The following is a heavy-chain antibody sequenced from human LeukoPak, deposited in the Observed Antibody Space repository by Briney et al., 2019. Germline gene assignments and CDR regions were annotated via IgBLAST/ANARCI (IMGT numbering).Heavy chain of an antibody. CDR2: INPSGGST. D-gene: IGHD3-22*01. CDR3: ATMIVTGYYYGMDV. J-gene: IGHJ6*02. CDR1: GYTFTSNY. Sequence: ASVKVSCKASGYTFTSNYIHWVRQAPGQGLEWMGIINPSGGSTSYAQKFQGRVTMTRDTSTSTVYMELSSLRSEDTAVYYCATMIVTGYYYGMDVWGQGTTVTVSS. V-gene: IGHV1-46*01.